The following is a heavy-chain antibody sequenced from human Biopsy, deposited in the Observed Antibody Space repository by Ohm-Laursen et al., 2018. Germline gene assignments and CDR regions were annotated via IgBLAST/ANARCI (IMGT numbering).Heavy chain of an antibody. D-gene: IGHD1-26*01. V-gene: IGHV4-59*08. J-gene: IGHJ2*01. Sequence: SQTLSLTCTVSGGSISSYYWSWIRQPPGKGLEWIGYIYYTGSTSYNPSLKSRVTISVDTSMNPLSLRLTFVTAADTAVYYCARHAPSYSGSYWRYFDLWGRGTLVTVSS. CDR3: ARHAPSYSGSYWRYFDL. CDR2: IYYTGST. CDR1: GGSISSYY.